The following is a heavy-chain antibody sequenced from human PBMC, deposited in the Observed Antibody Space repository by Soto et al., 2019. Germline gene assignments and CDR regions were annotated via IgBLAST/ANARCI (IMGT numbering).Heavy chain of an antibody. CDR3: AKAYSSGWYAEYFQH. CDR1: GFTFSSYW. J-gene: IGHJ1*01. CDR2: IKQDGSEK. V-gene: IGHV3-7*01. D-gene: IGHD6-19*01. Sequence: EVQLVESGGGLVQPGGSLRLSCAASGFTFSSYWMSWVRQAPGKGLEWVANIKQDGSEKYYVDSVKGRFTISRDNAKNSLYLQMNSLRAEDTAVYYCAKAYSSGWYAEYFQHWGQGTLATVSS.